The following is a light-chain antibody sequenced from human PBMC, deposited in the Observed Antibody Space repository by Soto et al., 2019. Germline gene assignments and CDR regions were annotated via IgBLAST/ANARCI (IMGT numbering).Light chain of an antibody. CDR1: QSISSY. V-gene: IGKV1-39*01. CDR3: QQSYSTPWT. Sequence: DIEMTQSAASLSASVGDRVTITCRASQSISSYLNWYHQKPGKAPKLLIYAASSLQSGVPSRFSGSGSGTDFTLTISSLQPEDFATYYCQQSYSTPWTFGQGTKVDIK. CDR2: AAS. J-gene: IGKJ1*01.